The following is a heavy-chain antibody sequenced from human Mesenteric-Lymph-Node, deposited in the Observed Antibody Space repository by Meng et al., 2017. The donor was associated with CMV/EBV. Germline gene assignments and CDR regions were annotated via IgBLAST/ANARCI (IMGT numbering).Heavy chain of an antibody. Sequence: GGSLRLSCAASGFTFNSCGMHWARQAPGKGLEWVAFIRYDGSHKYYADSVKGRFTISRDNAKKSLFLQMNSLRAEDTAVYYCARGGYCSTTGCYNRWYFDLWGRGTLVTVSS. V-gene: IGHV3-30*02. D-gene: IGHD2-2*02. J-gene: IGHJ2*01. CDR3: ARGGYCSTTGCYNRWYFDL. CDR2: IRYDGSHK. CDR1: GFTFNSCG.